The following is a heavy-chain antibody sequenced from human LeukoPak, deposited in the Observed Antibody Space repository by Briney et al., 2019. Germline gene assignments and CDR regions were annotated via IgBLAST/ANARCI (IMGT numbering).Heavy chain of an antibody. V-gene: IGHV4-61*02. D-gene: IGHD3-22*01. CDR3: ARASYYDSSGYYYAAAFDI. Sequence: SQTLSLTCTVSGGSISSGSYYWSWIRQPAGKGLEWIGRIYTSGSTNYNPSLKSRVTLSVDTSKNQFSLKLSSVSAADTAVYYCARASYYDSSGYYYAAAFDIWGQGTMVTVSS. CDR1: GGSISSGSYY. CDR2: IYTSGST. J-gene: IGHJ3*02.